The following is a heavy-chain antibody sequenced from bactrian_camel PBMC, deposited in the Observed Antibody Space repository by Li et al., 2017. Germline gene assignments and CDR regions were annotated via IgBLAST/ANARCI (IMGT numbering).Heavy chain of an antibody. CDR1: GYTYNSNC. CDR2: ISWSGVST. D-gene: IGHD5*01. J-gene: IGHJ4*01. V-gene: IGHV3S60*01. CDR3: KADCKDYGSKTYGVY. Sequence: HVQLVESGGGSVQAGGSLRLSCAASGYTYNSNCMGWFRQAPGKEREGVSCISWSGVSTFYSDSVKGRFTISQDRDQNTADLQMNNLKREDTAMYYCKADCKDYGSKTYGVYWGQGTQVTVS.